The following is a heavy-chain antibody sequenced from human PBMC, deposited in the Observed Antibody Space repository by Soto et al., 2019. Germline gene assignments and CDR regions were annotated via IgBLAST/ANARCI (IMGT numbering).Heavy chain of an antibody. CDR1: GGSISSGGYS. V-gene: IGHV4-30-2*01. D-gene: IGHD3-10*01. CDR3: ARVSYYYGSGSYLYYFDY. CDR2: IYHSGST. J-gene: IGHJ4*02. Sequence: SETLSLTCAVSGGSISSGGYSWSWIRQPPGKGLEWIGYIYHSGSTYYNPSLKSRVTISVDRSKNQFSLKLSSVTAADTAVYYCARVSYYYGSGSYLYYFDYWGQGTLVTVSS.